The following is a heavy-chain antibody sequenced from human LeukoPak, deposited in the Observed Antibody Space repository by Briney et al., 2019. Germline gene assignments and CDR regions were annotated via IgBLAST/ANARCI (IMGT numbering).Heavy chain of an antibody. D-gene: IGHD1-26*01. CDR1: GLTFKNYS. J-gene: IGHJ4*02. CDR3: CIVSNPVSPFDY. Sequence: GGSLRLSCAASGLTFKNYSLNWVRQAPGKALEWVSSISTSDNYIYYADSVKGRFTISRDYDRHSLYLQMNSLGAEDTALYSCCIVSNPVSPFDYWGQGTLVTVSS. V-gene: IGHV3-21*01. CDR2: ISTSDNYI.